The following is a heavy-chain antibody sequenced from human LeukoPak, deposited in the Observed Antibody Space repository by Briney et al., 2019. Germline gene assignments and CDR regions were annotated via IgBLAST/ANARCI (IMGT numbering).Heavy chain of an antibody. D-gene: IGHD6-6*01. CDR3: AKVGTADSSSSYYYYYYMDV. CDR2: IYYSGST. J-gene: IGHJ6*03. Sequence: PGGSLRLSCAASGFTFSKNAMSWVRQAPGKGLEWIGYIYYSGSTNYNPSLKSRVTISVDTSKNQFSLKLSSVTAADTAVYYCAKVGTADSSSSYYYYYYMDVWGKGTTVTVSS. CDR1: GFTFSKNA. V-gene: IGHV4-59*01.